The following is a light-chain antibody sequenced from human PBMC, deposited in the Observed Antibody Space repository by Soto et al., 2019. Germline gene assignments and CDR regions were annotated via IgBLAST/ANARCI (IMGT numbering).Light chain of an antibody. J-gene: IGKJ4*01. V-gene: IGKV1-9*01. CDR1: HGITSY. CDR3: QQLYSHPLT. Sequence: IQLTQSPSSLSASVGDRVTITCRASHGITSYLAWYQQRPGKAPRLLIYSASTLQSGVPSRFSGSGYGTDFSLTISNLQPEDFATYYCQQLYSHPLTFGGGTKVDI. CDR2: SAS.